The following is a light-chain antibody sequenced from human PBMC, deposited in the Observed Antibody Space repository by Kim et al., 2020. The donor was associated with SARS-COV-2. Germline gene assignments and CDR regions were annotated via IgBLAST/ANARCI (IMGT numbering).Light chain of an antibody. CDR1: QSVSSSY. J-gene: IGKJ4*01. Sequence: GERATHACRASQSVSSSYLAWYQQKPGQAPRLLIYGACSRATGIPDRFSGSGSGTDFTLTISRLEPEDFAVYYWQQYGSSPRLTFGGGTKVDIK. CDR3: QQYGSSPRLT. CDR2: GAC. V-gene: IGKV3-20*01.